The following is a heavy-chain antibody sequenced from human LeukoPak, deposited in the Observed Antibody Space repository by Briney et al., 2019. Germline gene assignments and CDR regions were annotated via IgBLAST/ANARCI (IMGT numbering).Heavy chain of an antibody. J-gene: IGHJ4*02. D-gene: IGHD3-10*01. CDR3: ARGAVRGGTNFDY. CDR2: AYYRSKWYI. V-gene: IGHV6-1*01. Sequence: SQTLSLTCAISGDSVSGSPAVWNWIRQSPSRGLEWLGRAYYRSKWYIDYAVSVKGRIAITPDTSKNQFSLQLNSVTPEDTAVYYCARGAVRGGTNFDYWGQGTLVTVSS. CDR1: GDSVSGSPAV.